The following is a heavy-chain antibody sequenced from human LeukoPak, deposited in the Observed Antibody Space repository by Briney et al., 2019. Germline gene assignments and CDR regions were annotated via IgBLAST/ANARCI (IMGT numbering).Heavy chain of an antibody. J-gene: IGHJ4*02. V-gene: IGHV1-18*01. Sequence: ASVNVSCKASGYSFTSYGINWVRQAPGQGLEWMGWISCYNDNTNYAQKLKGRVTMTTDTSTSTVYMELRSLRSDDTAVYYCARDRAAYSSGWYQGGEWGQGTLVTVSS. D-gene: IGHD6-19*01. CDR1: GYSFTSYG. CDR3: ARDRAAYSSGWYQGGE. CDR2: ISCYNDNT.